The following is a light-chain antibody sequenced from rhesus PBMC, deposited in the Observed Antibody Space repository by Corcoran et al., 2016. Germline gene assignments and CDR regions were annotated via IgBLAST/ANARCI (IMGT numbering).Light chain of an antibody. CDR1: QTILSH. CDR2: AAS. J-gene: IGKJ1*01. CDR3: QQHYGHPRT. Sequence: DIQMTQSPSSLSASVGDRVTITCRASQTILSHLAWYQQKPGKVPKLLIYAASIFESVVPARFSGSGSGTEFTLTISSLQAEDFSTYYGQQHYGHPRTFGQGTKVEIK. V-gene: IGKV1-44*01.